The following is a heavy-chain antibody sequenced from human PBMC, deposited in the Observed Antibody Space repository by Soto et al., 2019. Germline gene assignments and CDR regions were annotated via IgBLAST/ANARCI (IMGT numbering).Heavy chain of an antibody. D-gene: IGHD6-19*01. V-gene: IGHV1-18*04. CDR2: ISAYNGNT. J-gene: IGHJ4*02. CDR3: ARDQYSSGWRTIDY. Sequence: GASVKVSCKDSGETFTSYCISWLRPAPGQGLEWMGWISAYNGNTNYAQKLQGRVTMTTDTSTSTAYMELRSLRSDDTAVYYCARDQYSSGWRTIDYWGQGTLVTVSS. CDR1: GETFTSYC.